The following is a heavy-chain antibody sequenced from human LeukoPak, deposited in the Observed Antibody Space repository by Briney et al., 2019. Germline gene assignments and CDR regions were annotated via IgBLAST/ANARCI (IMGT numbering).Heavy chain of an antibody. CDR3: ARGRPYSGGYHLDY. CDR2: IYYSGST. Sequence: SETLSLTCTVSGDSTSSGRYYGGWVRQPPGKGLEWIGNIYYSGSTYYNPSLKSRVTMSVDTSKNQFFLKLNSVTAADTAVYYCARGRPYSGGYHLDYWGQGTLVTVSS. V-gene: IGHV4-39*02. D-gene: IGHD1-26*01. CDR1: GDSTSSGRYY. J-gene: IGHJ4*02.